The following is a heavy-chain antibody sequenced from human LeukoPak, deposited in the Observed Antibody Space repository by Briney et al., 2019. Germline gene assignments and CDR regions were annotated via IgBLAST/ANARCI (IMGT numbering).Heavy chain of an antibody. CDR3: ARDAGYSSGWNYFDY. D-gene: IGHD6-19*01. Sequence: GGFLRLSCAASGFTFSSYAMNWVRQAPGKGLEWVSAISGSGGSTYHADSVKGRFTISRDNSKNTLYLQMNSLRAEDTAVYYCARDAGYSSGWNYFDYWGQGTLVTVSS. CDR2: ISGSGGST. J-gene: IGHJ4*02. CDR1: GFTFSSYA. V-gene: IGHV3-23*01.